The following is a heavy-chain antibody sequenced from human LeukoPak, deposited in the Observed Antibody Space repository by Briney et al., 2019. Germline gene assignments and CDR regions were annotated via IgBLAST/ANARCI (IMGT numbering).Heavy chain of an antibody. CDR2: IIPLFDIT. Sequence: SVKVSCKASGGTFSRYAFSWVRQAPGQGLEWMGGIIPLFDITNYAQKFQGRVTITADKSTSTVYMELSSLRSEDTAVYYCARGTPENYYYYYMDVWGKGTAVTVSS. V-gene: IGHV1-69*10. CDR1: GGTFSRYA. CDR3: ARGTPENYYYYYMDV. J-gene: IGHJ6*03.